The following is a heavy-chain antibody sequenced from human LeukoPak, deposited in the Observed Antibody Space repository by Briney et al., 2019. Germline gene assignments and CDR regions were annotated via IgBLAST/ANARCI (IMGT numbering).Heavy chain of an antibody. Sequence: ASVKVSCKASGYTFTSYDINWVRQAPGQGLEWMGWINPNSGGTNYAQKFQGRVTMTRDTSISTAYMELSRLRSDDTAVYYCARKIGYSGYEPFDYWGQGTLVTVSS. J-gene: IGHJ4*02. CDR3: ARKIGYSGYEPFDY. CDR2: INPNSGGT. V-gene: IGHV1-2*02. D-gene: IGHD5-12*01. CDR1: GYTFTSYD.